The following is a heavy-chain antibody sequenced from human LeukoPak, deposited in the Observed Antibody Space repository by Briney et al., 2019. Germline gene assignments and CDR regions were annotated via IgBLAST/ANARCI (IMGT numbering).Heavy chain of an antibody. CDR1: GFTVSSTY. CDR2: IYSGGST. V-gene: IGHV3-66*01. CDR3: ARAGCSGGSCYSSHYGMDV. D-gene: IGHD2-15*01. J-gene: IGHJ6*02. Sequence: GSLRLSCAASGFTVSSTYMSWVRQAPGKGLEWVSVIYSGGSTYYADSVKGRFTISRDNSKNTVYLQMNSLRAEDTALYYCARAGCSGGSCYSSHYGMDVWGQGTTVTVSS.